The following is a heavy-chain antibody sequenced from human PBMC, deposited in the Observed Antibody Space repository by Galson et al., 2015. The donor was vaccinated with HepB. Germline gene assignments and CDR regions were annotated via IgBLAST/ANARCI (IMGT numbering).Heavy chain of an antibody. CDR2: INSDGSST. J-gene: IGHJ3*02. Sequence: SLRLSCAASGFTFSSYWMHWVRQAPGKGLVWVSRINSDGSSTSYADSVKGRFTISRDNAKNTLYLQMNSPRAEDTAVYYCARATLAAGPFEDAFDIWGQGTMVTVSS. V-gene: IGHV3-74*01. CDR3: ARATLAAGPFEDAFDI. D-gene: IGHD6-13*01. CDR1: GFTFSSYW.